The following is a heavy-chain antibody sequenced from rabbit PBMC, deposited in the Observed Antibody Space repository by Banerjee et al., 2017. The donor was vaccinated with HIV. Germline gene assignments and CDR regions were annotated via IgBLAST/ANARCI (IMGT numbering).Heavy chain of an antibody. D-gene: IGHD1-1*01. V-gene: IGHV1S40*01. Sequence: QSLEESGGDLVKPGASLTLTCTASGFSFSSYYYMCWVRQAPGKGLEWIACIYTSSGTTYYASWAKGRFTISKTSSTTVTLQMTSLTAADTATYFCARGGASSVVGYGMNLWGQGTLVTVS. J-gene: IGHJ4*01. CDR3: ARGGASSVVGYGMNL. CDR1: GFSFSSYYY. CDR2: IYTSSGTT.